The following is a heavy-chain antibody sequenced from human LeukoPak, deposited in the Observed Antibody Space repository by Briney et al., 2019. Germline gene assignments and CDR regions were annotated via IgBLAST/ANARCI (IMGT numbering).Heavy chain of an antibody. CDR3: SVAAEGYYGMDV. CDR1: GFTFSSYG. Sequence: PGGSLILSCAASGFTFSSYGMHWVRQAPGKGLEWVAVISYDGSNKYYADSVKGRFTISRDNSKNTLYLQMNSLRAEDTAVYYCSVAAEGYYGMDVWGKGTTVTVSS. V-gene: IGHV3-30*03. CDR2: ISYDGSNK. J-gene: IGHJ6*04. D-gene: IGHD2-15*01.